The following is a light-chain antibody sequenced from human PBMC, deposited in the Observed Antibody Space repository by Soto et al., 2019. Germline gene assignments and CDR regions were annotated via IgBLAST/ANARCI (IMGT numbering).Light chain of an antibody. Sequence: QSALTQPASVSGSPGQSVTISCAGTSGDVGGYNYVSWYQQHPGKAPKLMIHAVTNRPSGVSNRFSGSKSGNTASLTISSLQAQDEADYYCCSYTGASTYVFGTGTKLPVL. CDR3: CSYTGASTYV. V-gene: IGLV2-14*01. CDR1: SGDVGGYNY. J-gene: IGLJ1*01. CDR2: AVT.